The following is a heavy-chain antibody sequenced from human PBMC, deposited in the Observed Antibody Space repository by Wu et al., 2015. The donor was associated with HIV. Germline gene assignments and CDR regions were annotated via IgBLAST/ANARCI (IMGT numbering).Heavy chain of an antibody. CDR3: ARDRSRLDFYMDV. D-gene: IGHD3-16*01. CDR1: GYPFTGYY. Sequence: QVQLVQSGAEVKKPGASLKVSCKASGYPFTGYYMHWVRQAPGQGLEWMGWINSNSGGTNYAQKFQGRVSMTRDTSIRTAYMELRRLTSDDTAVYYCARDRSRLDFYMDVWGKGTTVTVSS. V-gene: IGHV1-2*02. CDR2: INSNSGGT. J-gene: IGHJ6*03.